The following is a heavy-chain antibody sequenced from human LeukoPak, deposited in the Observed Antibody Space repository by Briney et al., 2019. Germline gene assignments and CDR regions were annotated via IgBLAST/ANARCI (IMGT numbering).Heavy chain of an antibody. J-gene: IGHJ6*03. Sequence: SETLSLTCTVSGGSISSGSYYWSWIRQPAGKGLEWIGRIYTSGSTNYNPSLKSRVTISVDTSKNQFSLKLSSVTAADTAVYYCARVSDYYGSGNYYYYMDVWGKGTTVTASS. CDR3: ARVSDYYGSGNYYYYMDV. V-gene: IGHV4-61*02. CDR1: GGSISSGSYY. CDR2: IYTSGST. D-gene: IGHD3-10*01.